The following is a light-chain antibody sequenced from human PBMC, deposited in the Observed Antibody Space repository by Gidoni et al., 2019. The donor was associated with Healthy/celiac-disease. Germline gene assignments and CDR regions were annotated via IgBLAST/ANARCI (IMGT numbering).Light chain of an antibody. V-gene: IGKV3-20*01. CDR1: QSVSSSD. CDR3: QQYGSSPPVT. J-gene: IGKJ4*01. Sequence: EMVLTQSPGPLSLSPGERATLSCRASQSVSSSDLAWYQQKPGQAPRLLIYGASSRATGIPDRFSGSGSGTDFTLTISRLEPEDFAVYYCQQYGSSPPVTFGGETKVEIK. CDR2: GAS.